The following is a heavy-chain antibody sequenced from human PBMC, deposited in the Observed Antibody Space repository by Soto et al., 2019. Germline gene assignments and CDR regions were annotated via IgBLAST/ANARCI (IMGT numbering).Heavy chain of an antibody. CDR2: INHSGST. Sequence: QVQLQQWGAGLLKPSETLSLTYAVYGGSFSGYYWSWIRQPPGKGLEWIGEINHSGSTNYNPSLKSRVTISVDTSKNQFSLKLSSVTAADTAVYYCASTRGGSGADWFDPWGQGTLVTVSS. CDR3: ASTRGGSGADWFDP. D-gene: IGHD3-10*01. J-gene: IGHJ5*02. CDR1: GGSFSGYY. V-gene: IGHV4-34*01.